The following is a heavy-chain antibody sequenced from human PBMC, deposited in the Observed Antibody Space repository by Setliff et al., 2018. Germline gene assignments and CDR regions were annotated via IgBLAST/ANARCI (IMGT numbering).Heavy chain of an antibody. D-gene: IGHD3-3*01. Sequence: GGSLRLSCAASGFNFDEHVMSWVRQAPGKGLEWVSGINSNGGSPGYADSVKGRFTISRDNSKNTLYLQMNSLRVDDTAVYYCARDRRGGPSNFWSGYSDYWGQGTLVTVSS. V-gene: IGHV3-20*04. CDR3: ARDRRGGPSNFWSGYSDY. J-gene: IGHJ4*02. CDR2: INSNGGSP. CDR1: GFNFDEHV.